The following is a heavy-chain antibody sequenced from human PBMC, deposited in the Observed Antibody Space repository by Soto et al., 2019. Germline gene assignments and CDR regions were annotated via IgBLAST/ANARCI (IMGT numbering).Heavy chain of an antibody. CDR3: ARDPTIFGVVQNYGMDV. V-gene: IGHV1-18*01. CDR1: GYTFTTFG. Sequence: ASVKVSFKASGYTFTTFGISWVRQAPGQGLEWMGWISAYNGYTNYAQKLQGRVTMTTDTSTSTAYMELRSLRSDDTAVYYCARDPTIFGVVQNYGMDVWGQGTTVTVS. J-gene: IGHJ6*02. D-gene: IGHD3-3*01. CDR2: ISAYNGYT.